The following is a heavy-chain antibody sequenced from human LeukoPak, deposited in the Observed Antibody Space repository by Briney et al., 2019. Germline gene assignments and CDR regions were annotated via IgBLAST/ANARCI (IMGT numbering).Heavy chain of an antibody. CDR2: ISSSSSYI. CDR3: ARVGSNNWFDP. J-gene: IGHJ5*02. Sequence: GGSLGLSCAASGFAFSSYSMNWVRQAPGKGLEWVSSISSSSSYIYYADSVKGRFTISRDNAKNSLYLQMNSLRAEDTAVYYCARVGSNNWFDPWGQGTLVTVSS. V-gene: IGHV3-21*01. D-gene: IGHD3-10*01. CDR1: GFAFSSYS.